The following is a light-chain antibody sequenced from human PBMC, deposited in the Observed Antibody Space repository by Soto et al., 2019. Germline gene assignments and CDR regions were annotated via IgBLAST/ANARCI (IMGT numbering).Light chain of an antibody. J-gene: IGKJ1*01. Sequence: IVMTQSPATLSVSPGERATLSCRASQSVSSNLAWYQQKPGQAPRPLIYGVSSRATGIPDRFSGSGSGTDFTPTISRLEPEDFAVYYCQQYDSSPRTFGQGTKVDIK. V-gene: IGKV3-20*01. CDR1: QSVSSN. CDR3: QQYDSSPRT. CDR2: GVS.